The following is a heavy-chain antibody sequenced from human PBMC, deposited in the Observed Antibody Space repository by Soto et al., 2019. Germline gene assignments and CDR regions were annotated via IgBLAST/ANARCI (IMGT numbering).Heavy chain of an antibody. CDR1: GYKFGSSW. CDR2: IKPGTSDI. V-gene: IGHV5-51*01. CDR3: ARQLSHICDS. J-gene: IGHJ4*02. Sequence: RGESLKISCNGVGYKFGSSWIGWVRQMPGKGLEWMGIIKPGTSDIRYSPSCRGHVTISADEAVSTAYLQWGSLKASDTAMYYCARQLSHICDSWGQGTLVTVSS. D-gene: IGHD3-3*02.